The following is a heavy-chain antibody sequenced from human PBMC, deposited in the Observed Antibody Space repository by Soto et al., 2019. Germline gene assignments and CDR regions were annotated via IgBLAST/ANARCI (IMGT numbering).Heavy chain of an antibody. V-gene: IGHV4-59*01. CDR3: ARIGDYDILTGSPYGIDV. CDR1: GGSISSYY. CDR2: IFYSGST. J-gene: IGHJ6*02. Sequence: SETLSLTCTVSGGSISSYYWSWIRQPPGKGLEWIGYIFYSGSTKYNPSLKSRVTISVDTSKNQFSLKLSSVTAADTAVYYCARIGDYDILTGSPYGIDVWGQGTKVTVSS. D-gene: IGHD3-9*01.